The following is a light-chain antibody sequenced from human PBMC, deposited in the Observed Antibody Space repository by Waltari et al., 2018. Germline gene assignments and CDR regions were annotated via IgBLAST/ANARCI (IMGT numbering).Light chain of an antibody. V-gene: IGKV3-20*01. CDR1: QSVVRA. Sequence: EIVLTQSPGTLALSPGERATLPCRASQSVVRALAWYQQKPGQAPRLLIYDTSTRATGIPDRFSGRGSGTDFSLTISRVEPEDFAVYYCQMYVRLPVTFGQGTKVEVK. CDR3: QMYVRLPVT. CDR2: DTS. J-gene: IGKJ1*01.